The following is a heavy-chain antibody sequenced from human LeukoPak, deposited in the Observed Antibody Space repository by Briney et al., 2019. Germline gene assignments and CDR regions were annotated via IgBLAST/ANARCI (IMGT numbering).Heavy chain of an antibody. CDR1: GFTFSAHS. CDR3: ARDPGYSRPSSYGYFDH. D-gene: IGHD1-26*01. V-gene: IGHV3-48*02. CDR2: ITSSSDSI. J-gene: IGHJ4*02. Sequence: GGSLRLSCATSGFTFSAHSMIWVRQTPGKGLECLSYITSSSDSIHYADSVRGRFTVSRDNAKNPLYLQMNSLRDEDTAVYYCARDPGYSRPSSYGYFDHWGQGTLATVSS.